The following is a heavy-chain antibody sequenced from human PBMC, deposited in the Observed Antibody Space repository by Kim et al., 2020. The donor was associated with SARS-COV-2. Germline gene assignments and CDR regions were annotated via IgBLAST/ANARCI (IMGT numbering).Heavy chain of an antibody. CDR2: INSDGSTT. CDR1: RFTFSTYW. Sequence: GGSLRLSCAASRFTFSTYWMHWVRQAPGKGLVWVSRINSDGSTTSYADSVKGRFTISRDNAKNTLYLQMNSLRAEDTAVYYCARERIHYDSGSYVMDVWGKGTTVTVSS. D-gene: IGHD3-10*01. V-gene: IGHV3-74*01. J-gene: IGHJ6*04. CDR3: ARERIHYDSGSYVMDV.